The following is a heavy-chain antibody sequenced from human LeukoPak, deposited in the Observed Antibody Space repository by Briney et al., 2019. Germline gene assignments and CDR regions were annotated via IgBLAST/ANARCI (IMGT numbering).Heavy chain of an antibody. J-gene: IGHJ3*02. CDR3: AREYRGSRRSDAFDI. V-gene: IGHV3-30*03. Sequence: GRSLRLSCAVSGFTFSNYGVHWVRQAPGKGLEWVALLSSGGINKHYADSVKGRFTISRDNAKNSLYLQMNSLRAEDTAVYYCAREYRGSRRSDAFDIWGQGTMVTVSS. CDR2: LSSGGINK. CDR1: GFTFSNYG. D-gene: IGHD3-10*01.